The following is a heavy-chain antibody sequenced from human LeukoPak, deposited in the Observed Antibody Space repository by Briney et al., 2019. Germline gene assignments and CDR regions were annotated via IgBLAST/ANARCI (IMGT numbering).Heavy chain of an antibody. Sequence: GGSLRLSCAASDFSVGDNYMTWVRQAPGKGLQWVLLMYSVGTTFYADSVKGRFTMSRDSSKNTLYLQMNSLRVEDTAIYYCVRGPSGYHNTGGQGTLVTVSS. D-gene: IGHD5-12*01. CDR3: VRGPSGYHNT. J-gene: IGHJ4*02. V-gene: IGHV3-66*01. CDR1: DFSVGDNY. CDR2: MYSVGTT.